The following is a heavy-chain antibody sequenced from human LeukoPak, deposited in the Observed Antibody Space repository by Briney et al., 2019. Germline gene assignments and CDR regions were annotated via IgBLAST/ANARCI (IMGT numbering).Heavy chain of an antibody. CDR2: IFYNGIT. CDR3: ARAETLAAIYFDF. V-gene: IGHV4-59*01. CDR1: GGSISPYY. Sequence: SETLSLTCSVSGGSISPYYWSWIRQPPGKGLEWIGYIFYNGITTYNPSLKSRVTISLDSSKNQFFLRLTSVTAADTAMYYCARAETLAAIYFDFWGQGSLVTVSS. D-gene: IGHD6-25*01. J-gene: IGHJ4*02.